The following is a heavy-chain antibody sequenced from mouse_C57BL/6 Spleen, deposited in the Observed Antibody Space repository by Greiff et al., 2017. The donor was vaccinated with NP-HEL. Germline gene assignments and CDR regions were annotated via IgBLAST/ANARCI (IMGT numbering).Heavy chain of an antibody. CDR1: GYTFTSYW. V-gene: IGHV1-69*01. D-gene: IGHD2-4*01. J-gene: IGHJ2*01. Sequence: QVQLQQPGAELVMPGASVKLSCKASGYTFTSYWMHWVKQRPGQGLEWIGEIDPSDSDTNYNQKFKGKSTLTVEKSVSTAYMQLSSLTSDDSAVYYCARRRYDYFYFDYWGQGTTLTVSS. CDR3: ARRRYDYFYFDY. CDR2: IDPSDSDT.